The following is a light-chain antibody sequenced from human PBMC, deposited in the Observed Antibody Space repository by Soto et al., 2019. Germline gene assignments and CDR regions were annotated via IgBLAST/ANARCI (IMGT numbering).Light chain of an antibody. CDR1: NSDVGGSHF. J-gene: IGLJ7*01. V-gene: IGLV2-14*01. CDR3: SSFTSASRFV. Sequence: QSVLTQPASVSGSPGQSITISCTGTNSDVGGSHFVSWYQQYPGKAPKLMIFEVTHRPSGVSDRFSGSKSANTASLIISGLQAEDEADYYCSSFTSASRFVFGTGTQLTVL. CDR2: EVT.